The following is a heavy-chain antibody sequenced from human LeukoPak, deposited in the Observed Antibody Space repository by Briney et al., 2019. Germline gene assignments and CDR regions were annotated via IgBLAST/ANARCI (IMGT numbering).Heavy chain of an antibody. J-gene: IGHJ3*01. CDR2: IHTSEIT. V-gene: IGHV4-4*07. D-gene: IGHD2-2*01. CDR3: ARTRRPAAVGAFDV. Sequence: SETLSLTCSVSGDSIKDFHWSWIRQPAGQGLEWIGRIHTSEITNDNPSLKSRVTMSLDTSKNQFSLELRSVTAADTAVYYCARTRRPAAVGAFDVWGLGAMVTVSS. CDR1: GDSIKDFH.